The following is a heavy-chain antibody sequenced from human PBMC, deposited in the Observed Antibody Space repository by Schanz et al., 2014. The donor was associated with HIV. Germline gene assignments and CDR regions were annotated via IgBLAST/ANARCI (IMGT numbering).Heavy chain of an antibody. V-gene: IGHV3-23*01. CDR1: GFSFDTFG. CDR2: ISGSGVST. D-gene: IGHD6-19*01. CDR3: AKMARSVAANTNFDY. Sequence: EVQLLDSGGGVVQPGRSLRLSCAGSGFSFDTFGIHWVRQAPGKGLEWVSSISGSGVSTFYAGSVKGRFAISRDKSKNTLYLQMNSLRVEDTAVYYCAKMARSVAANTNFDYWGQGTLVTVSS. J-gene: IGHJ4*02.